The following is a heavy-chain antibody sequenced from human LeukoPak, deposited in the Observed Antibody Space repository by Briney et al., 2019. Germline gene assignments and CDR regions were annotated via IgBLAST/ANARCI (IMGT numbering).Heavy chain of an antibody. J-gene: IGHJ6*02. CDR3: AREPVLRHPRSYYYYGMDV. V-gene: IGHV4-30-4*01. D-gene: IGHD3-3*01. CDR1: GGSISSGDYY. Sequence: SETLSLTCTVSGGSISSGDYYWSWIRQPPGKGLEWIGYIYYSGSTYYNPSLKSRVTISVDTSKNQFSLKLSSVTAADTAVYYCAREPVLRHPRSYYYYGMDVWGQGTTVTVSS. CDR2: IYYSGST.